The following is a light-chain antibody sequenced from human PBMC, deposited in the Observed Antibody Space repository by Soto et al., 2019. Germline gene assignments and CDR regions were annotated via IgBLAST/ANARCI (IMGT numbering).Light chain of an antibody. CDR2: EGS. CDR3: CSHAGDHVV. V-gene: IGLV2-23*01. Sequence: QSALTQPASVSGSPGQSITISCTGTSSDIGSYKFVSWYQQHVGKAPKVMTYEGSKRPSGVSDRFSASKSGNTASLTISGLQAADEADYYCCSHAGDHVVFGGGTKLTVL. J-gene: IGLJ2*01. CDR1: SSDIGSYKF.